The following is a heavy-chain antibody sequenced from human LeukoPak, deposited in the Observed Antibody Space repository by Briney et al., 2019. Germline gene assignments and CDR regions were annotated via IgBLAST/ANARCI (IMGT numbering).Heavy chain of an antibody. CDR1: GFTFTSYW. CDR3: ARVAYGSLLAY. J-gene: IGHJ4*02. Sequence: QPGGSLRLSCAASGFTFTSYWMHWVRQAPGKGLVWVSRINSEGSSTTYADAVKGRFTISRDNAKNTVHLQMNSLRAEDTAVYYCARVAYGSLLAYWGQGTLVTVSS. CDR2: INSEGSST. V-gene: IGHV3-74*01. D-gene: IGHD3-10*01.